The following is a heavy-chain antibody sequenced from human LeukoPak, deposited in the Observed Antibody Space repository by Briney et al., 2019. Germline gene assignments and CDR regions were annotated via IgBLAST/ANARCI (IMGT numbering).Heavy chain of an antibody. J-gene: IGHJ4*02. CDR2: INQGGSDK. CDR3: TRVRSREEDD. D-gene: IGHD6-6*01. V-gene: IGHV3-7*01. CDR1: GFTFSGHW. Sequence: PGGSLRLSCAASGFTFSGHWMSWVRQAPGNGLEWVANINQGGSDKYYVDSVKGRFTISRDNANNLLYLQINSLRGEETAVYYCTRVRSREEDDWRQGTLVTVSS.